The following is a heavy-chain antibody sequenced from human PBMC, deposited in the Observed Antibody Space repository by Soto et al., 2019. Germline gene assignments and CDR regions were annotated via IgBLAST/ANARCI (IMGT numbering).Heavy chain of an antibody. V-gene: IGHV4-34*01. CDR1: GGSFSVYY. Sequence: PSETLSLTCAVYGGSFSVYYWSWIRHPPGKGLEWIGEINHSGSTNYNPSLKSRVTISVDTSKNQFSLKLSSVTAADTAVYYCARVVVVVARVPYYYYGMDVWGQGTTVTVSS. D-gene: IGHD2-15*01. CDR2: INHSGST. CDR3: ARVVVVVARVPYYYYGMDV. J-gene: IGHJ6*02.